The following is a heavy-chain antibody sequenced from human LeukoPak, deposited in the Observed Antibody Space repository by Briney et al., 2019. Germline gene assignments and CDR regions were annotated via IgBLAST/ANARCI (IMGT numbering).Heavy chain of an antibody. J-gene: IGHJ4*02. CDR3: ARGKVEVARDLIDF. Sequence: GGSLRLSCAASGFTFNLYPMHWVRQAPGEGPEWVAVTLYDGSSTDYADSVKGRFTMSRDNAKNTLYLQMNSLRPEDTGIYYCARGKVEVARDLIDFWGQGTLVTVSS. CDR2: TLYDGSST. V-gene: IGHV3-30*04. CDR1: GFTFNLYP. D-gene: IGHD5-12*01.